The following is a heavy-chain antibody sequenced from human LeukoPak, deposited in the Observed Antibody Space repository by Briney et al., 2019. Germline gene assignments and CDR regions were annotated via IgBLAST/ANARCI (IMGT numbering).Heavy chain of an antibody. J-gene: IGHJ5*01. V-gene: IGHV3-66*02. CDR2: IYSDGGT. D-gene: IGHD3-16*01. CDR3: ARDGGFGGPGGDNWFDS. Sequence: GGSLRLSCAASGFTVSAEYMSWVRQGPGKGLDWISSIYSDGGTNYADSVKGRFTISRDNSKNTLYLQMNSLRPEDTAVYYCARDGGFGGPGGDNWFDSWGQGALVTVSS. CDR1: GFTVSAEY.